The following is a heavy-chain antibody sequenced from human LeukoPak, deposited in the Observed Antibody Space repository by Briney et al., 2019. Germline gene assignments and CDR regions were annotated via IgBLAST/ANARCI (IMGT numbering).Heavy chain of an antibody. J-gene: IGHJ5*02. Sequence: SETLSLTCTVSSGSISSYYWSWIRQPPGKGLEWIGYIYYSGSTNYNPSLKSRVTISVDTSKNQFSLKLSSVTAADTAVYYCARAVLGYYYGSGSYYNWFDPWGQGTLVTVSS. V-gene: IGHV4-59*01. CDR3: ARAVLGYYYGSGSYYNWFDP. D-gene: IGHD3-10*01. CDR1: SGSISSYY. CDR2: IYYSGST.